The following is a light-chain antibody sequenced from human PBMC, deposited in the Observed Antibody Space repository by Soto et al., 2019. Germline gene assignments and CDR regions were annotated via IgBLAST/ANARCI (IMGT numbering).Light chain of an antibody. CDR2: AAS. CDR1: QGISSY. CDR3: QQLDGYPLT. V-gene: IGKV1-9*01. J-gene: IGKJ4*01. Sequence: DIQLTQSPSFLSASVGDRVTITCRASQGISSYLAWYQQKPGKAPKLLIYAASSLQSGVPSRFSGSGSGTDFGLTISSLQPEDFANYYCQQLDGYPLTFGGGTTVEI.